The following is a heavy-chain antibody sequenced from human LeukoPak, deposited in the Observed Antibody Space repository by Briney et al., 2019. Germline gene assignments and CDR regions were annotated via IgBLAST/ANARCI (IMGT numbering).Heavy chain of an antibody. Sequence: SETLSLTCTVSGDSVSSGSYYWSWMRQPPGKGLEWIGYIYYSGSTNYNPSLKSRVTISVDTSKNQFSLKLSSVTAADTAVYYCASLDGYNYYYFDYWGQGTLVTVSS. CDR2: IYYSGST. CDR1: GDSVSSGSYY. J-gene: IGHJ4*02. V-gene: IGHV4-61*01. D-gene: IGHD5-24*01. CDR3: ASLDGYNYYYFDY.